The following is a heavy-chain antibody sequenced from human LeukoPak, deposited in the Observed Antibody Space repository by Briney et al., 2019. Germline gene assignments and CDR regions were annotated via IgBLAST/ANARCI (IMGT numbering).Heavy chain of an antibody. CDR2: INHSGST. CDR3: ARAPSYYDSSGYSDY. D-gene: IGHD3-22*01. CDR1: GGSFSGYY. V-gene: IGHV4-34*01. J-gene: IGHJ4*02. Sequence: PSETLSLTCAVYGGSFSGYYWSWIRQPPGKGLEWIGEINHSGSTNYNPSLKSRVTISVDTSKSQFSLKLSSVTAADTAVYYCARAPSYYDSSGYSDYWGQGTLVTVSS.